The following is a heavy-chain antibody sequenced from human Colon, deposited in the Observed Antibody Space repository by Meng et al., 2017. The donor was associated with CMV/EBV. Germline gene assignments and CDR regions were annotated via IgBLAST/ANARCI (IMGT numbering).Heavy chain of an antibody. CDR2: ISSRNTYI. CDR1: GFTFSDYS. V-gene: IGHV3-21*01. CDR3: ARAPGNYLSPYYFDY. Sequence: GESLKISCAASGFTFSDYSLNWVRQAPGKGLEWVSSISSRNTYISYADSVKGRFTISRDNAKNSLHLEMDSLRAEDTAVYYCARAPGNYLSPYYFDYWGQGALVTVSS. D-gene: IGHD1-14*01. J-gene: IGHJ4*02.